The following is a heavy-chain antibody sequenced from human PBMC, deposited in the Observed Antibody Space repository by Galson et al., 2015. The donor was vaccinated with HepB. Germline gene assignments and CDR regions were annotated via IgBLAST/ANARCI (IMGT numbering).Heavy chain of an antibody. CDR3: ARDLAHGSGSYYD. CDR1: GFTVSSNY. D-gene: IGHD3-10*01. J-gene: IGHJ4*02. V-gene: IGHV3-66*02. Sequence: SLRLSCAASGFTVSSNYMSWVRQAPGKGLEWVSVIYSGGSTYYADSVKGRFTISRDNSKSTLYLQMNSLRAEDTAVYYCARDLAHGSGSYYDWGQGTLVTVSS. CDR2: IYSGGST.